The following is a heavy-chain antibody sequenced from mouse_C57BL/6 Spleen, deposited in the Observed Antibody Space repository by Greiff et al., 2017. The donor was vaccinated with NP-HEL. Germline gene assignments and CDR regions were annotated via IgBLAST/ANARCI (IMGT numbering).Heavy chain of an antibody. CDR2: IDPSDSYT. Sequence: QVQLQQPGAELVMPGASVKLSCKASGYTFTSYWMHWVKQRPGQGLEWIGEIDPSDSYTNYNQKFKGKSTLTVDKSSSTAYMQLSSLTSEDSAVYYCARWAGSGFAYWGQGTLVTVSA. CDR1: GYTFTSYW. J-gene: IGHJ3*01. V-gene: IGHV1-69*01. CDR3: ARWAGSGFAY.